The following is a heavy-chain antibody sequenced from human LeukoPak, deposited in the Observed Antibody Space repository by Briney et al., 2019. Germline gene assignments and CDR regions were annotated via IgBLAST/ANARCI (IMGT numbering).Heavy chain of an antibody. CDR2: INHSGST. J-gene: IGHJ4*02. CDR3: ARRDIVATTRPFDY. CDR1: GGSFSGYY. Sequence: SETLSLTCAVYGGSFSGYYWSWIRQPPGKGLEWIGEINHSGSTNYNPSLKSRVTISVDTSKNQFSLKLSSVTAADTAVYYCARRDIVATTRPFDYWGQGTLVTVSS. V-gene: IGHV4-34*01. D-gene: IGHD5-12*01.